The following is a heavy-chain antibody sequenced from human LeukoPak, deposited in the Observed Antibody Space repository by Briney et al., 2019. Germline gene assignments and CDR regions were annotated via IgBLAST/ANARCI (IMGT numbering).Heavy chain of an antibody. V-gene: IGHV4-38-2*02. D-gene: IGHD5-18*01. CDR1: GYSISSGYY. J-gene: IGHJ5*02. CDR2: IYHSGIT. Sequence: PSETLSLTCAVSGYSISSGYYWGWIRQPPGKGLEWIGSIYHSGITSYNPSLKSRVTISVDTSKNQFSLKLSSVTAADTAVYYCARELDTAMVTDWFDPWGQGTLVTVSS. CDR3: ARELDTAMVTDWFDP.